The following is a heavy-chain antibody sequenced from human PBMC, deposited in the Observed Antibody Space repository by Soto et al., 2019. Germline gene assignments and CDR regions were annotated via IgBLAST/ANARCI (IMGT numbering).Heavy chain of an antibody. Sequence: QPGGSLRLSCAASGFTFSSYAMHWVRQAPGKGLEWVAVISYDGSNKYYADSVKGRFTISRDNSKNTLYLQMNSLRAEDTAVYYCARVSVWQQPDYWGQGTLVTVSS. CDR1: GFTFSSYA. CDR2: ISYDGSNK. CDR3: ARVSVWQQPDY. V-gene: IGHV3-30-3*01. J-gene: IGHJ4*02. D-gene: IGHD3-16*01.